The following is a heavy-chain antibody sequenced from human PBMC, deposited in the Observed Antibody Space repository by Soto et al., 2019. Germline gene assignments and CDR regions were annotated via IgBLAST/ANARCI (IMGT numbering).Heavy chain of an antibody. D-gene: IGHD2-2*01. CDR2: ISAYNGNT. CDR3: ARIRDIVVVPAAMQPGVCDY. CDR1: GYTFTSYG. V-gene: IGHV1-18*01. J-gene: IGHJ4*02. Sequence: ASVKVSCKASGYTFTSYGISWVRQAPGQGLEWMGWISAYNGNTNYAQKLQGRVTMTTDTSTSTAYMELRSLRSDDTAVYYCARIRDIVVVPAAMQPGVCDYWGQGTLVTVSS.